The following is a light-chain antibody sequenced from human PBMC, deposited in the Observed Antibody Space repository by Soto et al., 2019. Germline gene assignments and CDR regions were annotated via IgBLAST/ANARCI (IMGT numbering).Light chain of an antibody. V-gene: IGKV1-9*01. CDR3: QHLNTYPRT. CDR1: QGISSY. Sequence: DIQLTQSPSFLSASVGDRVTITCRASQGISSYLAWYQQPPGKAPKLLIYGASTLQRGVSSRFIGSGSGTECTLTISSLQPEDFATYYCQHLNTYPRTFGQGTKLEVK. CDR2: GAS. J-gene: IGKJ2*01.